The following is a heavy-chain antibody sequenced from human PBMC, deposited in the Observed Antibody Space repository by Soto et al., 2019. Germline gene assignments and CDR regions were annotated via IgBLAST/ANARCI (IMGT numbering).Heavy chain of an antibody. CDR3: ARHRGTTVTTLRVYGMDV. D-gene: IGHD4-17*01. Sequence: EVQLVQSGAEVKKPGESLRISCKGSGYSFTSYWISWVRQMPGKGLEWMGRLDPSDSYTNYSPSFQGHVTISADKSISTAYRQWSSRKASDTAMYYCARHRGTTVTTLRVYGMDVWGQGTTVTVSS. V-gene: IGHV5-10-1*01. CDR1: GYSFTSYW. J-gene: IGHJ6*02. CDR2: LDPSDSYT.